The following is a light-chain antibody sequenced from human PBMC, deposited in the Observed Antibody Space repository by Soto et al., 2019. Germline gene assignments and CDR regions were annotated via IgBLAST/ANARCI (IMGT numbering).Light chain of an antibody. CDR1: QSVSSK. Sequence: EIVGTLSPTTLSVSPRQRAPLSCRASQSVSSKLAWYQQKPGQAPRLLISGASTRATGIAARFSGSGSGREFTLTISSLQSEDSALYYCQQYSNWPTFGQGTRLEI. J-gene: IGKJ5*01. V-gene: IGKV3-15*01. CDR2: GAS. CDR3: QQYSNWPT.